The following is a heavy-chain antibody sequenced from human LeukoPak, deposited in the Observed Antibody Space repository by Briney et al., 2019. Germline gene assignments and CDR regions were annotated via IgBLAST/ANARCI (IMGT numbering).Heavy chain of an antibody. CDR3: ARDLRDSSGYSKGGLDY. CDR2: IYYSGST. D-gene: IGHD3-22*01. CDR1: GGSIIIHY. Sequence: SETLSLTCTVSGGSIIIHYWSWIRQPPGKGLEWIGYIYYSGSTNYNPSLKSRVTISVDTSKNQFSLKLSSVTAADTAVYYCARDLRDSSGYSKGGLDYWGQGTLVTVSS. V-gene: IGHV4-59*11. J-gene: IGHJ4*02.